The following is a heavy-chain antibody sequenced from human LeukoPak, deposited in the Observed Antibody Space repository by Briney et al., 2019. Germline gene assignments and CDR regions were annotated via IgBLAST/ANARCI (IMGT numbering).Heavy chain of an antibody. CDR3: AGALGKDDAFDI. V-gene: IGHV1-58*02. CDR1: GFTFTSSA. Sequence: SVTVSCKASGFTFTSSAMQWVRQARGQRLEWIGWIVVGSGNTNYAQKFQERVTITRDMSTSTAYMELSSLRSEDTAVYYCAGALGKDDAFDIWGQGTMVTVSS. J-gene: IGHJ3*02. CDR2: IVVGSGNT.